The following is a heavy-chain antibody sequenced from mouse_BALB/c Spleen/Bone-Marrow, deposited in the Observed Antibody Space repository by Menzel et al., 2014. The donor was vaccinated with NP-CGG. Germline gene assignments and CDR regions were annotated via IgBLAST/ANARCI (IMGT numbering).Heavy chain of an antibody. V-gene: IGHV1-54*01. Sequence: QVQLQQPGAELVRPGTSVKVSCKASGYAFTNYLIEWIKKRPGQGLEWIGVINPGSGGTNYNEKFKGKATLTADKSSSTAYMQLSSLTSDVSAVYFCARGDLYYGNLYAMDYWGQGTSVTVSS. D-gene: IGHD2-1*01. CDR3: ARGDLYYGNLYAMDY. CDR2: INPGSGGT. CDR1: GYAFTNYL. J-gene: IGHJ4*01.